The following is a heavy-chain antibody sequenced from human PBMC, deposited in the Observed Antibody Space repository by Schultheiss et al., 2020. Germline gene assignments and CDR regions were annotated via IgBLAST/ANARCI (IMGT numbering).Heavy chain of an antibody. CDR2: IYHSGGT. Sequence: SETLSLTCTVSGYYISSGHYWGWIRQPPGKGLEWVGTIYHSGGTYYNPSLKSRVTISVDTSRNHFSLKLSSVTAADTAVYYCARGIRGFLDYWGQGTLVTVSS. J-gene: IGHJ4*02. V-gene: IGHV4-38-2*02. CDR1: GYYISSGHY. D-gene: IGHD1-14*01. CDR3: ARGIRGFLDY.